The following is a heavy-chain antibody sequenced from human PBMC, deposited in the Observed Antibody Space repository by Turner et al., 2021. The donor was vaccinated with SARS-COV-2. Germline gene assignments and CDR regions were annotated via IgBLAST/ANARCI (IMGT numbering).Heavy chain of an antibody. J-gene: IGHJ4*02. D-gene: IGHD4-17*01. CDR2: ISGGGTNT. CDR3: AKVPPYGDYFDY. Sequence: EVQLLESGGGLVQPGGSLRPSCAASGFTFSSYAMSWVRQAPGKGLERVSAISGGGTNTYYADSVKGRFTISRDTSKNTLYLQMNSLRAEDTAVYYCAKVPPYGDYFDYWGQGTLVTVSS. CDR1: GFTFSSYA. V-gene: IGHV3-23*01.